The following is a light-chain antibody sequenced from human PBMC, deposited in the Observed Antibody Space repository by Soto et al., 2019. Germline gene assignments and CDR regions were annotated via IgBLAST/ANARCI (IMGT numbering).Light chain of an antibody. V-gene: IGKV3-11*01. CDR3: QQRNNWPLT. CDR1: QSVSSY. J-gene: IGKJ4*01. CDR2: DAS. Sequence: EIVLTQFPATLSLSPGETATLSCRASQSVSSYLAWYQQKPGQSPRLLIYDASKRATGIPARFSGSGSGTEFTLTISSLEPEDFALYYCQQRNNWPLTFGGGTKVEIK.